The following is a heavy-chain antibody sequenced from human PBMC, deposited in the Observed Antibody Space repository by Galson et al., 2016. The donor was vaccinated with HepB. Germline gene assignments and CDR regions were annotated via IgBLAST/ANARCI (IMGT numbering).Heavy chain of an antibody. V-gene: IGHV1-3*01. D-gene: IGHD1-26*01. J-gene: IGHJ4*02. CDR3: ARADSGSYYSSVDY. CDR2: INAGTGNT. Sequence: SVKVSCKASGYTFTSYALHCVRQAPGQRLAWMGWINAGTGNTTYSQKFQGRVTITRDTSASTAYKELSSLRSEDTAVYYCARADSGSYYSSVDYWGQGTLVTVSS. CDR1: GYTFTSYA.